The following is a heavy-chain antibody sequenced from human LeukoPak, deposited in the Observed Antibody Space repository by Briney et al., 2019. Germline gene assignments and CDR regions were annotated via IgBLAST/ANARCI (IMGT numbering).Heavy chain of an antibody. CDR1: RYTFTGYY. J-gene: IGHJ4*02. D-gene: IGHD2/OR15-2a*01. CDR2: INPNSGGT. CDR3: ARGYFRDPSS. Sequence: SVKVSCETSRYTFTGYYMRWARHAPGQVLEWMGRINPNSGGTNYAQKFQGRVTMTRDTTNSTAYMELSRLRYDDTAVYYCARGYFRDPSSWGQGSLVTVSS. V-gene: IGHV1-2*06.